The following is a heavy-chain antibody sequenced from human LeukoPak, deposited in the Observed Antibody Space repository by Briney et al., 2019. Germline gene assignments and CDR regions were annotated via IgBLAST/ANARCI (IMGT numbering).Heavy chain of an antibody. CDR2: ISAYNGNT. CDR1: GYTFTSYD. D-gene: IGHD3-22*01. J-gene: IGHJ3*02. CDR3: ARDVGTMIPRAFDI. Sequence: GASVKVSCKASGYTFTSYDINWVRQATGQGLEWMGWISAYNGNTNYAQKLQGRVTMTTDTSTSTAYMELRSLRSDDTAVYYCARDVGTMIPRAFDIWGQGTMVTVSS. V-gene: IGHV1-18*01.